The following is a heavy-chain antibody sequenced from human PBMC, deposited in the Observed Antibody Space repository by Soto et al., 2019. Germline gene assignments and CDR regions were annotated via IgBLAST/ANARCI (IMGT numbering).Heavy chain of an antibody. D-gene: IGHD2-21*01. J-gene: IGHJ5*02. CDR1: GFTFSDYY. CDR2: ISSSSSYT. CDR3: ARDPNRRRQHIIYWFDP. Sequence: GGSLRLSCAASGFTFSDYYMSWIRQAPGKGLEWVSYISSSSSYTNYADSVKGRFTISRDNAKNSLYLQMNSLRAEDTAVYYCARDPNRRRQHIIYWFDPWGQGTLVTVPS. V-gene: IGHV3-11*06.